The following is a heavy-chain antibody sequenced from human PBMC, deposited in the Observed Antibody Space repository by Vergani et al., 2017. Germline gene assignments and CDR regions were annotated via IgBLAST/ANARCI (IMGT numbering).Heavy chain of an antibody. D-gene: IGHD6-13*01. CDR1: GFTFSSYA. Sequence: QVQLVESGGGVVQPGRSLRLSCAASGFTFSSYAMHWVRQAPGKGLEWVAVISYDGSNKYYADSVTGRFTISRDTSKNTLYLQMNSLRAEDTAVYYCARDRSPCEAWDCSSSGLDYWGQGTLVTVSS. V-gene: IGHV3-30*01. CDR3: ARDRSPCEAWDCSSSGLDY. CDR2: ISYDGSNK. J-gene: IGHJ4*02.